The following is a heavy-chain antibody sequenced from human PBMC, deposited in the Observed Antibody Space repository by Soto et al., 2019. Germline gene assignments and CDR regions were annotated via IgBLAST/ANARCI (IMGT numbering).Heavy chain of an antibody. CDR1: GGSISSYY. V-gene: IGHV4-59*01. Sequence: SETLSLTCTVSGGSISSYYWSWIRQPPWKGLEWIGYIYYSGSTNYNPSLKSRVTISVDTSKNQFSLKLSSVTAADTAVYYCARWWSVLQLWSQEEMGWYFDLWGRGTLVTVSS. CDR2: IYYSGST. CDR3: ARWWSVLQLWSQEEMGWYFDL. J-gene: IGHJ2*01. D-gene: IGHD5-18*01.